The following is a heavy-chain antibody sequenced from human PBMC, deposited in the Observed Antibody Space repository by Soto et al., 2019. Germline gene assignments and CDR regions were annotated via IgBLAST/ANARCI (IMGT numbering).Heavy chain of an antibody. CDR1: GFTLSNFW. CDR2: IKQGGVEK. J-gene: IGHJ3*02. V-gene: IGHV3-7*01. CDR3: LVTTSAFDI. D-gene: IGHD4-17*01. Sequence: EVQLVESGGDLAQPGGSLRLSCAASGFTLSNFWVNWVRQAPGKGLEWVANIKQGGVEKNYVDSVKGRFTISRDDTKNSLFLQMNNLSAEDAAIYYCLVTTSAFDIWGRWTTVPVSS.